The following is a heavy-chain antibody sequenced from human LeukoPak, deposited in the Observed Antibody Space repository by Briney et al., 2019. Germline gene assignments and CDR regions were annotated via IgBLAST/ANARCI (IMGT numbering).Heavy chain of an antibody. V-gene: IGHV1-2*02. CDR2: INPNSGGT. D-gene: IGHD6-13*01. CDR3: ARGLKRGQQLTPGY. CDR1: GYTFTGYY. J-gene: IGHJ4*02. Sequence: ASVKVSCKASGYTFTGYYMHWVRQAPGQGLEWMGWINPNSGGTNYAQKFQGRVTMTRDTSISTAYMELSRLSSDDTAVYYCARGLKRGQQLTPGYWGQGTLVTVSS.